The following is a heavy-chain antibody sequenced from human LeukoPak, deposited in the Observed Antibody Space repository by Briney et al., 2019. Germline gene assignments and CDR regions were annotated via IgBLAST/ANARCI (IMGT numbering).Heavy chain of an antibody. D-gene: IGHD3-22*01. CDR2: ISYDGSNK. Sequence: GGSLRLSCAASGFSFSNFGMHWVRQAPGKGLEWVSVISYDGSNKYFADSVKGRFTISRDNSKNTLYLQMNSLRAEDTAVYYCATQDGYDNSSHYGYWGQGTLVTVSS. CDR1: GFSFSNFG. J-gene: IGHJ4*02. CDR3: ATQDGYDNSSHYGY. V-gene: IGHV3-30*03.